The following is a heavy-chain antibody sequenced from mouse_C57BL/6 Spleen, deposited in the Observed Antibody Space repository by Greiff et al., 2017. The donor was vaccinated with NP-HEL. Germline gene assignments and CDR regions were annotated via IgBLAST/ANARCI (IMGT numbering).Heavy chain of an antibody. J-gene: IGHJ2*01. CDR1: GYSFTSYY. CDR3: SRKDYYGSLDY. V-gene: IGHV1-66*01. Sequence: QVQLQQSGPELVKPGASVKISCKASGYSFTSYYIHWVKQRPGQGLEWIGWIYPGSGNTKYNETFKGKATLTADTSSSTAYMQLSSLTSEYSAVYYCSRKDYYGSLDYWGQGTTLTVSS. D-gene: IGHD1-1*01. CDR2: IYPGSGNT.